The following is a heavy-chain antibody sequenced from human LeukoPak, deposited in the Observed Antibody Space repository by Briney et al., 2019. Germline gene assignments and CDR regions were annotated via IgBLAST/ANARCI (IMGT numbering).Heavy chain of an antibody. V-gene: IGHV1-69*13. CDR3: ARAPIEARNWFDP. CDR2: IIPIFGTA. Sequence: ASVKVSCKASGGTFSSYAISWVRQAPGQGLEWMGGIIPIFGTANYAQKFQGRVTITADESTSTAYKELSSLRSEDTAVYYCARAPIEARNWFDPWGQGTLVTVSS. J-gene: IGHJ5*02. D-gene: IGHD5-12*01. CDR1: GGTFSSYA.